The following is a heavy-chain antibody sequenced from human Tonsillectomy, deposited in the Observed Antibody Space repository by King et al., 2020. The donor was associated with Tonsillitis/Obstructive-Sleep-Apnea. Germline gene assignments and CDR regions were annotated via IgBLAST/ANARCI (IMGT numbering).Heavy chain of an antibody. Sequence: EVQLVESGGGLVKPGGSLRLSCAASGFTFSSYSMNWVRQAPGKGLEWVSSISSSSSYLYYADSVKGRFTISRDNAKNSLYLQMNSLRAEDTAVYYCARDSRVVAATRNDYWGQGTLVTVSS. CDR1: GFTFSSYS. V-gene: IGHV3-21*01. CDR2: ISSSSSYL. J-gene: IGHJ4*02. D-gene: IGHD2-15*01. CDR3: ARDSRVVAATRNDY.